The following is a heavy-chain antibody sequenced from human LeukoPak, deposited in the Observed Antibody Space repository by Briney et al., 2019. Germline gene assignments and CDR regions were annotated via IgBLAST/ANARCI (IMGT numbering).Heavy chain of an antibody. D-gene: IGHD6-19*01. V-gene: IGHV3-21*01. CDR1: GFTFSSYS. CDR2: ISSSSSYI. Sequence: NSGGSPRLSCAASGFTFSSYSMNWVRQAPGKGLEWVSSISSSSSYIYYADSVKGRFTISRDNAKNSLYLQMNSLRAEDTAVYYCATFRRSGWDPRGFDYWGQGTLVAVSS. J-gene: IGHJ4*02. CDR3: ATFRRSGWDPRGFDY.